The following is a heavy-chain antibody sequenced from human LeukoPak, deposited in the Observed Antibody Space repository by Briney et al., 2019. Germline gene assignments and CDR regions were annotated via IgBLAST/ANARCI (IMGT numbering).Heavy chain of an antibody. J-gene: IGHJ3*02. CDR3: ARLRVIFWGFDI. V-gene: IGHV4-34*01. CDR2: INHSGST. Sequence: PSETLSLTCAVYGGSFSGYYWSWIRQPPGKGLEWIGEINHSGSTNYNPPLKSRVTISVDTSKNQFSLKLSSVTAADTAVYYCARLRVIFWGFDIWGQGTMVTVSS. CDR1: GGSFSGYY. D-gene: IGHD3-16*01.